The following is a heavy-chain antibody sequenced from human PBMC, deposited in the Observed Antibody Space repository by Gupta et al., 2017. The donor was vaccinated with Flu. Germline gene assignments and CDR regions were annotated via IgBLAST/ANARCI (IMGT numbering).Heavy chain of an antibody. D-gene: IGHD6-19*01. CDR1: GGSISSYY. CDR3: ARDLGHSSGWYSRHFYYGMDV. J-gene: IGHJ6*02. V-gene: IGHV4-59*01. Sequence: QVQLQESGPGLVKPSETLSLTCTVSGGSISSYYWSWIRQPPGKGLEWIGYIYYSGSTNYNPSLKSRVTISVDTSKNQFSLKLSSVTAADTAVYYCARDLGHSSGWYSRHFYYGMDVWGQGTTVTVSS. CDR2: IYYSGST.